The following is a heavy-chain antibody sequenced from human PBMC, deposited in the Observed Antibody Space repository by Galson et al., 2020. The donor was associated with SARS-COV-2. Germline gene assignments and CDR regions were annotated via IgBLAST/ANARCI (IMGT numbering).Heavy chain of an antibody. D-gene: IGHD5-12*01. CDR2: ISYDGSNK. CDR3: ARTDGYKSDFDY. CDR1: GFTFSSYA. Sequence: GGSLSLTCAASGFTFSSYAMHWVRQAPGKGLEWVADISYDGSNKYYAASVKGRFTISRDNSKNTLYLQMNSLRAEDTAVYYCARTDGYKSDFDYWGQGTLVTVSS. V-gene: IGHV3-30-3*01. J-gene: IGHJ4*02.